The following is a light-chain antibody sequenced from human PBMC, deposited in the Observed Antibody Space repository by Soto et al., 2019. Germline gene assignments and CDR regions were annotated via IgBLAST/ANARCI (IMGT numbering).Light chain of an antibody. J-gene: IGKJ2*01. CDR3: QQYSSSLMYT. CDR2: GAS. V-gene: IGKV3-20*01. Sequence: EIVLTQSPGTLSLSPGERATLSCRASQSVGNNYLAWYQQKPGQAPRLLIYGASSRATGIPDRFSGSGSGTDFTLTISRLEPEDFAVYYCQQYSSSLMYTFGQGTKVDIK. CDR1: QSVGNNY.